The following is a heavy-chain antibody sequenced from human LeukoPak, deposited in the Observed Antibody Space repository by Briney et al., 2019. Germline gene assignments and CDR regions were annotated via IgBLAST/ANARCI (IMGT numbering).Heavy chain of an antibody. Sequence: GGSLRLSCAASGFTVNSNYMIWVRQAPAKGLEWVSVIYSGGTTYYADSVKGRFTISRDNSKNTSYLQMGSLRAEDTAVYYCATVASGGHYHYMDVWGRGTTVTVSS. D-gene: IGHD6-19*01. CDR1: GFTVNSNY. J-gene: IGHJ6*03. V-gene: IGHV3-66*02. CDR3: ATVASGGHYHYMDV. CDR2: IYSGGTT.